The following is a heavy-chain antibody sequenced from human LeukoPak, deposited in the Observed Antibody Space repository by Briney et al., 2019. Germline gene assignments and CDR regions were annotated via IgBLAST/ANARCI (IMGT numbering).Heavy chain of an antibody. CDR2: ISLGNT. CDR1: GDTLSTYY. J-gene: IGHJ4*02. Sequence: PSETLSLTCSLSGDTLSTYYWNWIRETPGRGLEGVGHISLGNTEYNPTLKSRVTISVDTSKDEFYLRLTSVTAADTALYVCARYKRHSYGKYFDPWSQGTLVSVSS. D-gene: IGHD5-18*01. CDR3: ARYKRHSYGKYFDP. V-gene: IGHV4-59*08.